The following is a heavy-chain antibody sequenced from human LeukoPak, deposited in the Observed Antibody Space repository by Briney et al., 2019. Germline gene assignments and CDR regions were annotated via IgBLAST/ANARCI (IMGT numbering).Heavy chain of an antibody. D-gene: IGHD4-17*01. CDR2: IYYSEST. V-gene: IGHV4-39*01. Sequence: SETLSLTCTVSGGSISSSSYYWGWIRQPPGKGLEWIGRIYYSESTYYNPSLKSRVTISVDTSTNQVSLKLSSVTAADTAVYYCARNKINDYGVYYAPLNWFDPWGQGTLVTVSS. CDR3: ARNKINDYGVYYAPLNWFDP. CDR1: GGSISSSSYY. J-gene: IGHJ5*02.